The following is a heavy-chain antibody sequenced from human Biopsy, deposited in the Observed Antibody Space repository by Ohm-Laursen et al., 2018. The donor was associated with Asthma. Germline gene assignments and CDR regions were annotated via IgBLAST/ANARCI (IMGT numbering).Heavy chain of an antibody. J-gene: IGHJ6*02. D-gene: IGHD6-19*01. Sequence: GASVKASCKVPGGTFSNFAISWVRQAPGQGLEWLGGIMTVFGTTNYAQKFQGRVTITADESTSTAYMEVTSLRSEDTAIYYCARCQVGYSSGWSLLLKKIYYSGMDVWGQGTAVTVSS. CDR2: IMTVFGTT. CDR1: GGTFSNFA. CDR3: ARCQVGYSSGWSLLLKKIYYSGMDV. V-gene: IGHV1-69*13.